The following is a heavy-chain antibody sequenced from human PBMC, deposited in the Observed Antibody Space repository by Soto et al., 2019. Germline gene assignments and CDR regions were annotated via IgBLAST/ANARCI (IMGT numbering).Heavy chain of an antibody. CDR2: ISPSGGST. CDR1: GYTFTSYY. CDR3: AVEGSVDSNWFDP. D-gene: IGHD3-3*01. Sequence: QMQLVPSGAEVKKPGASVKVSCKASGYTFTSYYLHWVRQAPGQGLEWMGMISPSGGSTSYAQKFQGRVTVTRDTSTSTVYLELNSLRSEDTAVYYCAVEGSVDSNWFDPWGQGTLVTVSS. V-gene: IGHV1-46*01. J-gene: IGHJ5*02.